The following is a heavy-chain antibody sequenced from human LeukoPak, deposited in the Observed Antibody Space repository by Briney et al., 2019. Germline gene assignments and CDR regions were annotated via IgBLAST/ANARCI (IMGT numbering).Heavy chain of an antibody. D-gene: IGHD3-22*01. CDR3: SRGPMRGWFDP. CDR1: GGSFSGYY. CDR2: VNHSGST. V-gene: IGHV4-34*01. Sequence: SETLSLTCAVYGGSFSGYYWSWIRRPPGKGLEWIGEVNHSGSTNYNPSLKSRVTMSLDTSKNHFSLKLTSVTAADTAVYYCSRGPMRGWFDPWGQGTLVTVSS. J-gene: IGHJ5*02.